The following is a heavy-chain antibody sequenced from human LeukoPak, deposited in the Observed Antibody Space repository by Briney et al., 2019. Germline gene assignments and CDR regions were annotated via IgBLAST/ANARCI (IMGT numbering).Heavy chain of an antibody. V-gene: IGHV3-30-3*01. CDR3: ARELDYDFWSGYYCFDY. CDR1: GFTFSSYA. Sequence: GGSLRLSCAASGFTFSSYAMHWVRQAPGKGLEWVAVISYDGSNKYYADSVKGRFTISRDNSKNTLYLQMNSLRAEDTAVYYCARELDYDFWSGYYCFDYWGQGTLVTVSS. CDR2: ISYDGSNK. J-gene: IGHJ4*02. D-gene: IGHD3-3*01.